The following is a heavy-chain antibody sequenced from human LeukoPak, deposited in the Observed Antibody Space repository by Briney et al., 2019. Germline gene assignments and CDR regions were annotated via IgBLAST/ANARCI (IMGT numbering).Heavy chain of an antibody. CDR2: IRYDGSIK. D-gene: IGHD5-18*01. CDR1: EFTFSNYG. J-gene: IGHJ4*02. V-gene: IGHV3-30*02. Sequence: GGSLRLACAASEFTFSNYGMHWVCQAPGKGLEWVAFIRYDGSIKYYADSVKGRFTISRDNSKNTLYLQMNSLRAEDTAVYYCAKGLSDTPNDYWGQGTLVTVSS. CDR3: AKGLSDTPNDY.